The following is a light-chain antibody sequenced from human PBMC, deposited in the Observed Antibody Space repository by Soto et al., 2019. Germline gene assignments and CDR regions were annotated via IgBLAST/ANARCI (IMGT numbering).Light chain of an antibody. V-gene: IGKV3-11*01. CDR3: QQPSNWPPYT. Sequence: EIVLTQSPATLSLSPGERATLSCRASQSVSSYLAWYQQKPGQAPRLLIYDASNRATGIPARFSGSGSGTDFTLTISSQEPEDFAVYYCQQPSNWPPYTFGQGTKLEIK. CDR1: QSVSSY. J-gene: IGKJ2*01. CDR2: DAS.